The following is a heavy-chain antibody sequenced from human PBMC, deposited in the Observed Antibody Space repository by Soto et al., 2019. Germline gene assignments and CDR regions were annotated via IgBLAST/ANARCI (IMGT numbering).Heavy chain of an antibody. J-gene: IGHJ4*02. CDR1: GFTFSNAW. Sequence: EVQLVESGGGLVKPGGSLRLSCAASGFTFSNAWMNWVRQAPGKGLERVGRIKSKTDGGTTDYAAPVKGRFTISRNDSKNTLYLQMKSLKTEDTAVYYCTTSLPKITFGGVIVIPRFDYWGQGTLVTVSS. CDR2: IKSKTDGGTT. D-gene: IGHD3-16*02. V-gene: IGHV3-15*07. CDR3: TTSLPKITFGGVIVIPRFDY.